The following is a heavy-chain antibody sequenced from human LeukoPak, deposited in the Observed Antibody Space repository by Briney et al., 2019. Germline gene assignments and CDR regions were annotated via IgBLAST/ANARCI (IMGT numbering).Heavy chain of an antibody. CDR1: GFTFSSYS. J-gene: IGHJ6*02. V-gene: IGHV3-21*01. CDR3: ARDPYYYDSSGYYYGMDV. Sequence: GGSLRLSCAASGFTFSSYSMNWVRQAPGKGLEWVSFISSSISYIYYADSVKGRFTISRDNAKNSLYLQMNSLRAEDTAVYYCARDPYYYDSSGYYYGMDVWGQGTTVTVSS. CDR2: ISSSISYI. D-gene: IGHD3-22*01.